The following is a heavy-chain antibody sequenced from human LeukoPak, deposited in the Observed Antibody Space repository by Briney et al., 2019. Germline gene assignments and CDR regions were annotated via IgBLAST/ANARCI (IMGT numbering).Heavy chain of an antibody. V-gene: IGHV1-69*01. CDR2: IIPIFGTA. CDR1: GGTFSSYA. D-gene: IGHD6-6*01. Sequence: SAKVSCKASGGTFSSYAISWVRQAPGQGLEWMGGIIPIFGTANYAQKFQGRVTITADESTSTAYMELSSLRSEDPAVYYCASRGIPYSSSPGDYYYYMDVWGKGTTVTVSS. J-gene: IGHJ6*03. CDR3: ASRGIPYSSSPGDYYYYMDV.